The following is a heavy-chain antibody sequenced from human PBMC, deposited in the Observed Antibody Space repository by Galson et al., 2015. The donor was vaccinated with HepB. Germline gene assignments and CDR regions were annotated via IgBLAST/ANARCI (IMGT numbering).Heavy chain of an antibody. CDR3: AREGPPSSSSSNWYFDL. V-gene: IGHV6-1*01. D-gene: IGHD6-13*01. J-gene: IGHJ2*01. Sequence: AISGNSVSSNSAAWNWIRQSPSRGFEWLGRTYYRSKWYNDYAVSVKSRITINPDTSKNQFSLQLNSVTPEDTAVYYCAREGPPSSSSSNWYFDLWGRGTLVTVSS. CDR2: TYYRSKWYN. CDR1: GNSVSSNSAA.